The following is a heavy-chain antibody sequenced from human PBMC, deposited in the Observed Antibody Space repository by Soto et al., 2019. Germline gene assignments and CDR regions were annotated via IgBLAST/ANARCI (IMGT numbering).Heavy chain of an antibody. D-gene: IGHD3-22*01. CDR3: AKNPGYYYDSTGYHFDY. Sequence: EVQLLESGGGLVQPGGSLRLSCAASEFTFSNYAMSWVRQAPGKGLEWVSAISYGGGTTYYADSGKGRFTISRDNSQNTLCLQMNSLRAEDTAVYYCAKNPGYYYDSTGYHFDYWGQGTLVTVSS. J-gene: IGHJ4*02. CDR2: ISYGGGTT. CDR1: EFTFSNYA. V-gene: IGHV3-23*01.